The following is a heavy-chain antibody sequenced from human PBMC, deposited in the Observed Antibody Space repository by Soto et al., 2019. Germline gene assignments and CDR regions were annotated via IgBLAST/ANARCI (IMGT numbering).Heavy chain of an antibody. D-gene: IGHD2-21*02. Sequence: PSQTLSLTCASSVDSVSRNSAALNCIRHSPSRGVDWLGMTYYRSKWYNDYAVSVKSRITINPDTSKNQFSLQLNSVTPEDTAVYYCASDTKVTGRYYYYGMDDWAQGTTDPDSS. CDR1: VDSVSRNSAA. V-gene: IGHV6-1*01. J-gene: IGHJ6*02. CDR3: ASDTKVTGRYYYYGMDD. CDR2: TYYRSKWYN.